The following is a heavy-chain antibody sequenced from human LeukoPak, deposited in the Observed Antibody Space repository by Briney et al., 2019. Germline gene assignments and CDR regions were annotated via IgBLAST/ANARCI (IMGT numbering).Heavy chain of an antibody. CDR2: IKQDGSEE. V-gene: IGHV3-7*01. CDR3: ARDSWSSGWADFDY. Sequence: GGSLRLSCAASGFTFSNYWINWVRQTPGKGLEWVANIKQDGSEEYYVDSVKGRFTISRDNAKNSLYLQMSSLRAEDTAVYYCARDSWSSGWADFDYWGQGTLVTVSS. D-gene: IGHD6-19*01. J-gene: IGHJ4*02. CDR1: GFTFSNYW.